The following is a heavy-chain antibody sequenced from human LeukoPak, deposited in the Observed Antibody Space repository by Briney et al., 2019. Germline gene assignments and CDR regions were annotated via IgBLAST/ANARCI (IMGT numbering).Heavy chain of an antibody. CDR3: ARDRLDIVLMVYAIKAEAAFDI. D-gene: IGHD2-8*01. Sequence: SETLSLTCAVYGGSFSGYYWSWIRQPPGKGLEWIGEINHSGSTNYNPSLKSRVTISVDTSKNQFSLKLSSVTAADTAVYYCARDRLDIVLMVYAIKAEAAFDIWGQGTMVTVSS. V-gene: IGHV4-34*01. CDR2: INHSGST. J-gene: IGHJ3*02. CDR1: GGSFSGYY.